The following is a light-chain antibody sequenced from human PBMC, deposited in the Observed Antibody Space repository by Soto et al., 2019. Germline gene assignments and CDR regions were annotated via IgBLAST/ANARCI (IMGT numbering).Light chain of an antibody. CDR2: DAS. CDR3: QQYGSTPLT. CDR1: QSVGNNN. Sequence: EIVLTQSPGTLSLSPGERATLSCRASQSVGNNNLAWYQQKPGQAPRFLIYDASSRATGIPDRFSGSGSGTDFTFTNSRLEPEDFAVYYCQQYGSTPLTFGGGTKVEIK. V-gene: IGKV3-20*01. J-gene: IGKJ4*01.